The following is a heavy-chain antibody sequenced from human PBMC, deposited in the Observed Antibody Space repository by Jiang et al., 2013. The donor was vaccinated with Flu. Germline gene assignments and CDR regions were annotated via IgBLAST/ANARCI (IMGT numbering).Heavy chain of an antibody. CDR3: ARYRTMVRGAFDY. J-gene: IGHJ4*02. CDR1: GGSISSYY. CDR2: IYYSGST. V-gene: IGHV4-59*01. Sequence: SLTCTVSGGSISSYYWSWIRQPPGKGLEWIGYIYYSGSTNYNPSLKSRVTISVDTSKNQFSLKLSSVTAADTAVYYCARYRTMVRGAFDYWGQGTLVTVSS. D-gene: IGHD3-10*01.